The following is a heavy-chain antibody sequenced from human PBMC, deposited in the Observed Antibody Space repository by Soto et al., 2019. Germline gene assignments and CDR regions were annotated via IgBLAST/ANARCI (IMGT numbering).Heavy chain of an antibody. CDR1: GYTFTSYD. Sequence: QVQLVQSGAEVKKPGASVKVSCKASGYTFTSYDINWVRQATGQGLEWMGWMNPNSGNTGYAQKFQSRVTMNSNTSISTAYMELSSLRSEDTAVYYCPRVYDSSGDYWGQGTLVTVSS. V-gene: IGHV1-8*01. CDR3: PRVYDSSGDY. J-gene: IGHJ4*02. D-gene: IGHD3-22*01. CDR2: MNPNSGNT.